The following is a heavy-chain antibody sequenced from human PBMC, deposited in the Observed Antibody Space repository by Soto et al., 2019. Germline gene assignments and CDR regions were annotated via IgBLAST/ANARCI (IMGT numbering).Heavy chain of an antibody. CDR3: ARGDSGSYSDFDY. CDR2: ISGSRTYT. CDR1: GFTFSDYY. D-gene: IGHD1-26*01. Sequence: QVQLVESGGGLVKPRGSLRLSCAASGFTFSDYYMSWIRQAPGKGLDWVSYISGSRTYTHYADSVKGRFTISRDNAKNSLYLQMNSLRAEDTAVYYCARGDSGSYSDFDYWGQGTLVTVSS. V-gene: IGHV3-11*06. J-gene: IGHJ4*02.